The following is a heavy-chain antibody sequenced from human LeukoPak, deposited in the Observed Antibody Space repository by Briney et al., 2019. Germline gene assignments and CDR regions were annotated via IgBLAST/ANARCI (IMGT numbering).Heavy chain of an antibody. CDR3: ARSRPYYYGSGNYFND. CDR2: ISSISSDI. J-gene: IGHJ4*02. D-gene: IGHD3-10*01. Sequence: GGSLRLSCAATGFSFSSYSMNWVRQAPGKGLEWVSSISSISSDIYYGVSVKGLFTISRDNAKNSLYLQMNRLSAEDTAVYYCARSRPYYYGSGNYFNDWGQGTLVTVSS. CDR1: GFSFSSYS. V-gene: IGHV3-21*01.